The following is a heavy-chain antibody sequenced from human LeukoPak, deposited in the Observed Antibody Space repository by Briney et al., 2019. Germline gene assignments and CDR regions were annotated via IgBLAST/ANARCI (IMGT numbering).Heavy chain of an antibody. CDR1: GFTFSAYG. Sequence: GGSLRLSCAVSGFTFSAYGMHWVRQAPGKGLEWVAVISSDGSYQAYADSVRGRFTVFRDSSKNTLYLQLNSLRPEDTGLYYCARERRRDGYNYKDYWGQGTQVSVSS. CDR3: ARERRRDGYNYKDY. J-gene: IGHJ4*02. CDR2: ISSDGSYQ. D-gene: IGHD5-24*01. V-gene: IGHV3-30*04.